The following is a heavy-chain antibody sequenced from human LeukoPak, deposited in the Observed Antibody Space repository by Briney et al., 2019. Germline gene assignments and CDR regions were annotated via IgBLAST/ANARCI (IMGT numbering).Heavy chain of an antibody. CDR2: ISYDGSNK. CDR3: ARDLDGTMHDGDY. Sequence: GGSLRLSCAASGFTFSSYAMHWVRQAPGKGLEWVAVISYDGSNKYYADSVKGRFTISRDNSKNPLYLQMNRLRDDDTAVYYCARDLDGTMHDGDYWGQGTLVTVSS. J-gene: IGHJ4*02. V-gene: IGHV3-30-3*01. D-gene: IGHD1-14*01. CDR1: GFTFSSYA.